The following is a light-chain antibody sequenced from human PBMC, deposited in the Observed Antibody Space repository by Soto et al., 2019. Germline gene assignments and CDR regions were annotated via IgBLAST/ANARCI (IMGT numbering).Light chain of an antibody. V-gene: IGKV1-27*01. CDR2: AAS. J-gene: IGKJ1*01. Sequence: DIQMTQSPSSLSASVGARVTITCRASQGISNYLAWYQQKPGKVPKLLIYAASTLQSGVPFRFSGSGSGPDFNLTISSLQPEDVATYYCQKYNSAPWTFGQGTKVEIK. CDR1: QGISNY. CDR3: QKYNSAPWT.